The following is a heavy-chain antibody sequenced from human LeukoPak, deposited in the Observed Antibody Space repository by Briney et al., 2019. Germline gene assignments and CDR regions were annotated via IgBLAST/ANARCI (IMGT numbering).Heavy chain of an antibody. D-gene: IGHD3-3*01. Sequence: MTGGSLRLSCAASGFTFSSYAMSWVRQAPGKGLEWVSSISSSSSYIYYADSVKGRFTISRDNAKNSLYLQMNSLRAEDTAVYYCARGPVWSGYYNIDYWGQGTLVTVSS. CDR1: GFTFSSYA. CDR2: ISSSSSYI. J-gene: IGHJ4*02. V-gene: IGHV3-21*01. CDR3: ARGPVWSGYYNIDY.